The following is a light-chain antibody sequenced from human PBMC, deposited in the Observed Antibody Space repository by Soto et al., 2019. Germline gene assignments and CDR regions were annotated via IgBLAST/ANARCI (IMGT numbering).Light chain of an antibody. J-gene: IGKJ5*01. CDR2: GAS. CDR1: QSVSGN. Sequence: EIVMTQSPATLSVSPGERATLSCRASQSVSGNLAWYQQKPGQAPRLLIYGASTRATGIPARFSGSGSGTEFTLTISSLQSEDVAIYYCLQYNNWPPITFGQGARLEIK. V-gene: IGKV3-15*01. CDR3: LQYNNWPPIT.